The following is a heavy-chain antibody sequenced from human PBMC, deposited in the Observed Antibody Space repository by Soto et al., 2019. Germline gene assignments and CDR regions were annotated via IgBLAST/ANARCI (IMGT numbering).Heavy chain of an antibody. CDR3: ARGLGLGDC. V-gene: IGHV1-46*01. J-gene: IGHJ4*02. CDR1: GYTFTSYY. CDR2: INPNGGST. D-gene: IGHD3-9*01. Sequence: QVQLVQSGAEVKKPGASGKLSCKASGYTFTSYYIHCVQQAPGQGLEWMGIINPNGGSTNHAHSFGCGFTLTRDTCTATAYMELGALTPEDTAVYYCARGLGLGDCWGQGTMVTVSS.